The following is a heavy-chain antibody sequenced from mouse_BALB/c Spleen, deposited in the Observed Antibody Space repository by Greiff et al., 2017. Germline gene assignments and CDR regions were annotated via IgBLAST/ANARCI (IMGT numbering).Heavy chain of an antibody. CDR3: ARSGGNLYYYAMDY. D-gene: IGHD2-1*01. CDR2: ISSGSSTI. J-gene: IGHJ4*01. Sequence: EVNLVESGGGLVQPGGSRKLSCAASGFTFSSFGMHWVRQAPEKGLEWVAYISSGSSTIYYADTVKGRFTISRDNPNNTLFLQMTSLRSEDTAMYYCARSGGNLYYYAMDYWGQGTSVTVSS. CDR1: GFTFSSFG. V-gene: IGHV5-17*02.